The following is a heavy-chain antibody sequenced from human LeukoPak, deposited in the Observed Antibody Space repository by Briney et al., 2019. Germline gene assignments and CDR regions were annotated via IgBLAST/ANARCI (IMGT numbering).Heavy chain of an antibody. D-gene: IGHD2-2*01. CDR2: ISGSGSTT. CDR3: AKGSTSWLFGS. J-gene: IGHJ4*02. CDR1: GFTFSSYD. V-gene: IGHV3-23*01. Sequence: GGSLRLSCAASGFTFSSYDMTWVRQAPGKGLEWVSTISGSGSTTDYADSVKGRFTVSRDNSKNTLYLQINGLRAEDTAMYYCAKGSTSWLFGSWGQGTLVTVSS.